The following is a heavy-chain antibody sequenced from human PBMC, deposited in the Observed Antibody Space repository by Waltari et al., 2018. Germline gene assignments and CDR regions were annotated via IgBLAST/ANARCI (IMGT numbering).Heavy chain of an antibody. CDR2: IIPICGTA. Sequence: QVQLVQSGAEVKKPGSSVKVSCKASGGTFSSYAISWVRQAPGQGLEWMGRIIPICGTANYGQKVEGRVTSTADKSTSTAYMELSSLRSEDTAVYYCARSPQAPRIYGGNYFDYWGQGTLVTVSS. J-gene: IGHJ4*02. D-gene: IGHD2-15*01. CDR1: GGTFSSYA. V-gene: IGHV1-69*08. CDR3: ARSPQAPRIYGGNYFDY.